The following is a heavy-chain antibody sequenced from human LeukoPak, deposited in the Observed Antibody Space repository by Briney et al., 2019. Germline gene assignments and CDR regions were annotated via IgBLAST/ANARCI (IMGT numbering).Heavy chain of an antibody. CDR3: AGGGGGYSGSYYGY. CDR2: ISYDGSNR. J-gene: IGHJ4*02. D-gene: IGHD1-26*01. CDR1: GFTFSSYA. Sequence: GRSLRLSCAASGFTFSSYAMHWVRQAPGKGLEWVAVISYDGSNRYYADSVKGRFTISRDNSKNTLYLQMNSLRAEDTAVYYCAGGGGGYSGSYYGYWGQGTLVTVSS. V-gene: IGHV3-30*04.